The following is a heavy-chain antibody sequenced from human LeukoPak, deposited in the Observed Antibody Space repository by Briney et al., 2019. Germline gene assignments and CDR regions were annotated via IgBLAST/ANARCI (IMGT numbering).Heavy chain of an antibody. CDR1: GFPFSRYA. J-gene: IGHJ4*02. V-gene: IGHV3-23*01. CDR2: ISGSGGST. Sequence: SLRLSCAASGFPFSRYAMSWVRQAPGKGLEWVSAISGSGGSTYYADSVKGRFTISRDNSKNTLYLQMNSLRAEDTAVYYCARKHSSGWYVYYFDYWGQGTLVTVSS. CDR3: ARKHSSGWYVYYFDY. D-gene: IGHD6-19*01.